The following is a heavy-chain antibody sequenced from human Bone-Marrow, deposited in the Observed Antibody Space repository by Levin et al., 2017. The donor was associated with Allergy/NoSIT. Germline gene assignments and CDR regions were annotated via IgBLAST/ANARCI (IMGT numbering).Heavy chain of an antibody. CDR1: GGSISSSSYY. Sequence: SETLSLTCTVSGGSISSSSYYWGWIRQPPGKGLEWIGNIYYSGSTYYNPSLKSRVTISVDTSKNQFSLKVSSVTAADTAVYYCARDEMVHEIQYYYGMDVWGQGTTVTVSS. J-gene: IGHJ6*02. CDR3: ARDEMVHEIQYYYGMDV. D-gene: IGHD2-8*01. CDR2: IYYSGST. V-gene: IGHV4-39*07.